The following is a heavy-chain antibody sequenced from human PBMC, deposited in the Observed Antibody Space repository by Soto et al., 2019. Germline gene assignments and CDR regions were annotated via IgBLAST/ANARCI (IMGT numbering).Heavy chain of an antibody. J-gene: IGHJ4*02. D-gene: IGHD3-22*01. CDR3: ARGAQGFFPVSGIYFYFDH. CDR1: GYILTDHL. V-gene: IGHV1-2*02. Sequence: ASVKVSCKTSGYILTDHLNHWVRQSPGQGLQWVGWVHPDSGGTNVAQAFQDRVTMTADTSITTAYMDLARLRPDDTAIFYCARGAQGFFPVSGIYFYFDHWGQGTPVTVSS. CDR2: VHPDSGGT.